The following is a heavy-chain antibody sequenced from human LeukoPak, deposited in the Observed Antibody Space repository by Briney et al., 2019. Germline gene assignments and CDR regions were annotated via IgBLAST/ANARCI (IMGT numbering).Heavy chain of an antibody. J-gene: IGHJ6*03. CDR1: GFTFDDYA. CDR3: AKDAYGGATFFYYMDV. CDR2: ISWNSGNI. Sequence: GGSLRLSCAGSGFTFDDYAMHWVGQTPGKGLEWVSGISWNSGNIAYADFVGGRFTISRDNAKNSLSLQMNSLSDEDTAVYYCAKDAYGGATFFYYMDVWGKGTTVTVSS. D-gene: IGHD2/OR15-2a*01. V-gene: IGHV3-9*01.